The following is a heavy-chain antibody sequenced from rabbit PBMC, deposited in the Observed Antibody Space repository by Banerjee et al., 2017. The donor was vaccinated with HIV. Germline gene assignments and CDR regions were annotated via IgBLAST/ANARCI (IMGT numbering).Heavy chain of an antibody. D-gene: IGHD6-1*01. Sequence: QEQLKETGGDLVKPEGSLTLTCKASGIDFSSYYRMCWVRQAPGRGLELIACIYTTSGSTWYASWVNGRFTISRSTSLNTVTLQMTSLTAADTATYFCARGVYVGYGVYGYATHGMDLWGQGTLVTVS. J-gene: IGHJ3*01. CDR1: GIDFSSYYR. CDR2: IYTTSGST. CDR3: ARGVYVGYGVYGYATHGMDL. V-gene: IGHV1S43*01.